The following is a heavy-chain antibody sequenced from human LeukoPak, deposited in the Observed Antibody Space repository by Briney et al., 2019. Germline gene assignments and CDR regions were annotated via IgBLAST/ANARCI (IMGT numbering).Heavy chain of an antibody. CDR2: IIPIFGTA. J-gene: IGHJ4*02. V-gene: IGHV1-69*13. CDR3: AIWFGEFLYYFDY. D-gene: IGHD3-10*01. CDR1: GGTFSSYA. Sequence: GASVKVSCKASGGTFSSYAISWVRQAPGQGLEWMGGIIPIFGTANYAQKFQGRVTITAGESTSTAYMELSSLRSEDTAVYYCAIWFGEFLYYFDYWGQGTLVTVSS.